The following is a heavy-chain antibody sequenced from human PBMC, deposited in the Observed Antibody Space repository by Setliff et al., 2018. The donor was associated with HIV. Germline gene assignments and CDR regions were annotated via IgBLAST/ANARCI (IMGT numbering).Heavy chain of an antibody. CDR3: ARAIPLVPFDY. CDR2: ISSTSSYI. J-gene: IGHJ4*02. V-gene: IGHV3-21*01. D-gene: IGHD6-13*01. CDR1: GFTFRNYE. Sequence: PGGSLRLSCAASGFTFRNYEMNWVRQAPGKGLEWVSSISSTSSYIYYADSVKGRFTISRDNAKNSLYLQMNSLRAEDTAVYYCARAIPLVPFDYWGQGTLVTVSS.